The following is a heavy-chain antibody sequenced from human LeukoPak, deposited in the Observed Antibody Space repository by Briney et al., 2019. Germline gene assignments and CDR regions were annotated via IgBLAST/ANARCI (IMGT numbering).Heavy chain of an antibody. V-gene: IGHV5-51*01. Sequence: GESLEISCKASGYTFTHQWIGWVRQTSGSGLEWMGIIYPRDSDTRYSPSFQGHVTISADTSINTAYLECSRLEASNTGIYYCARHSDVIGAIWGQGTLVTVSS. J-gene: IGHJ4*02. CDR2: IYPRDSDT. CDR1: GYTFTHQW. CDR3: ARHSDVIGAI. D-gene: IGHD3-10*01.